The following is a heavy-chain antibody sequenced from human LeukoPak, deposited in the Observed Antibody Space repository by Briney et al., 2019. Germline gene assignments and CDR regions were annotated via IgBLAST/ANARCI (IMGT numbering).Heavy chain of an antibody. D-gene: IGHD6-19*01. V-gene: IGHV4-59*01. CDR1: GVSISSYY. CDR2: IYYSGST. J-gene: IGHJ4*02. CDR3: ARLQREWLALFDY. Sequence: PSETLSLTCTVSGVSISSYYWSWIRQPPGKGLEWVGYIYYSGSTNYNPSLKSRVTISVDTSKNQFSLKLSSVTAADTAVYYCARLQREWLALFDYWGQGTLVTVSS.